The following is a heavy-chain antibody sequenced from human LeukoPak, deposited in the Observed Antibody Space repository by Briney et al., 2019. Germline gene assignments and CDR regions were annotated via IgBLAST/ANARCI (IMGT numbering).Heavy chain of an antibody. CDR3: AKASSSSYYYYYMDV. J-gene: IGHJ6*03. Sequence: GGSLRLSCVASGFTFSSYAMSWVRQAPGKGLEWVSAISGGGGSTYYADSVKGRLTISRDNSRNTLYLQMNSLRAEDTAVYYCAKASSSSYYYYYMDVWGKGTTVTVSS. CDR2: ISGGGGST. D-gene: IGHD2-2*01. V-gene: IGHV3-23*01. CDR1: GFTFSSYA.